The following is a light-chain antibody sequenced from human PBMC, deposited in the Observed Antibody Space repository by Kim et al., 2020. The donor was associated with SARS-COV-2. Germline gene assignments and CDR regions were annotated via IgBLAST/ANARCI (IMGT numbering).Light chain of an antibody. V-gene: IGLV3-19*01. CDR1: SLRKYY. J-gene: IGLJ1*01. Sequence: ALGQTVRIPCQGDSLRKYYASWYQQKPGQAPIVVIYDKNTRPSGIPDRFAGSSSGNTASLTIAGARAEDEGDFYCSSRDSSGEHLLFGTGTKVTVL. CDR3: SSRDSSGEHLL. CDR2: DKN.